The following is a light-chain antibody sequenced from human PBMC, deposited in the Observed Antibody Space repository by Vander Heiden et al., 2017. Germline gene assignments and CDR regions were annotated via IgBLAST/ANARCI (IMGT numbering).Light chain of an antibody. V-gene: IGKV1-17*01. J-gene: IGKJ1*01. CDR3: LQHISYPRT. Sequence: DIQMTQSTSSLSASVGDRVTITSRASQDIRIDLGWYQQKSGKAPNRLIYATSTLQSVVPSRFSGSGSVTEVTLTISSLHPEYFATYYCLQHISYPRTFGQGTKVDIK. CDR2: ATS. CDR1: QDIRID.